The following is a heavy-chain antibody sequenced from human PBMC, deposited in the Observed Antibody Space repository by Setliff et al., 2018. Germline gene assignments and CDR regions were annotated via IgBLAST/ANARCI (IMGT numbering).Heavy chain of an antibody. CDR2: TTGSGGDR. CDR3: VTSTIIIYYFDF. CDR1: GLTFRTYA. D-gene: IGHD3-10*01. J-gene: IGHJ4*02. Sequence: GGSLRLSCAASGLTFRTYAMSWVRQAPGKGLEWVSSTTGSGGDRDYADSVKGRFTISRDNSKNTLYLQMNSLRAEDTAVYYCVTSTIIIYYFDFWGQGTPVTVSS. V-gene: IGHV3-23*01.